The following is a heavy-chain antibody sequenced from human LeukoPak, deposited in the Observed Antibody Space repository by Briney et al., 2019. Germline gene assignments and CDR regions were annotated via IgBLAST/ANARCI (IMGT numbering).Heavy chain of an antibody. CDR3: ARTAGVAVAGSRQDFDS. CDR2: VYYSGNT. Sequence: PSETLSLTCSVSGGSISSSSYYWGWLRQPPGKGLEWIGSVYYSGNTYYNPSLKSRVTISVDTSKNEFSLKLRSVTAADTAVYYCARTAGVAVAGSRQDFDSWGQGDLVTVSS. J-gene: IGHJ4*02. D-gene: IGHD6-19*01. V-gene: IGHV4-39*01. CDR1: GGSISSSSYY.